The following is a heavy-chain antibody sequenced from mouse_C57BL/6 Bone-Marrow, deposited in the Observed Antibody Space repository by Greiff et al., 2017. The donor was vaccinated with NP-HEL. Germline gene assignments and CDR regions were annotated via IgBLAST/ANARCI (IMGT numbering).Heavy chain of an antibody. CDR1: GYTFTNYW. CDR2: IDPNSGGT. V-gene: IGHV1-72*01. CDR3: ARDYYGSGYFDY. J-gene: IGHJ2*01. D-gene: IGHD1-1*01. Sequence: QVQLQQPGAELVKPGASVKLSCKASGYTFTNYWMHWVKQRPGRGLEWIGRIDPNSGGTKYNEKFKSKATLTVDNPSSTAYMQRSSLTSADSAVYYGARDYYGSGYFDYWGQGTTLTVSS.